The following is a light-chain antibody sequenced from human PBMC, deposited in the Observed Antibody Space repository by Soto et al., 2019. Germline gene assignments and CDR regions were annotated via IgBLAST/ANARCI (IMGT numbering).Light chain of an antibody. CDR1: SSDVGGYNY. CDR2: EVS. Sequence: QSALTQPASVSGSPGQSITISCTGTSSDVGGYNYVSWFQHHPGKAPKLIIYEVSYRPSGVSNRFSGSKSGDTASLTISGLQAEDEADYYCSSFKNTITCYAFGTGTKVTVL. J-gene: IGLJ1*01. CDR3: SSFKNTITCYA. V-gene: IGLV2-14*01.